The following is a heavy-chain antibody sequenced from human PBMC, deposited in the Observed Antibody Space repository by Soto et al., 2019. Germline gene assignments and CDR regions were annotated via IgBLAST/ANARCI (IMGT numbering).Heavy chain of an antibody. Sequence: PSETLSLTCTVSGGSISSYYWSWIRQPPGKGLEWIGYIYYSGSTNYNPSLKSRVTISVDTSKNQFSLKLSSVTAADTAVYYCARENGDLFDYWGQGTLVTVSS. J-gene: IGHJ4*02. D-gene: IGHD4-17*01. CDR3: ARENGDLFDY. V-gene: IGHV4-59*01. CDR1: GGSISSYY. CDR2: IYYSGST.